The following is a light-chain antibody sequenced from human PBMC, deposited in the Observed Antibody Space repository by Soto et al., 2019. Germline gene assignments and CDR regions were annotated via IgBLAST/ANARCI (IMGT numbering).Light chain of an antibody. CDR2: GAS. Sequence: SVLTQSPGTLSLSPGERATLSCRASQSVSSNSLAWYQQKPGQAHRLLIYGASSRATGTPDRFSGSGSGTDFTLTISRLDPEDFAVYYCQQFGGSPPSWTFGQGTKVHI. V-gene: IGKV3-20*01. CDR1: QSVSSNS. CDR3: QQFGGSPPSWT. J-gene: IGKJ1*01.